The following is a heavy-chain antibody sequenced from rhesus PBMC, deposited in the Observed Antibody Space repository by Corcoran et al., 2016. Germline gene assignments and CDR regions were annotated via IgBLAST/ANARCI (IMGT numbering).Heavy chain of an antibody. V-gene: IGHV4-169*01. J-gene: IGHJ4*01. CDR1: GGSISSSY. CDR2: IYGSGSST. CDR3: ARSWGQRVLVPNY. Sequence: QLQLQESGPGLVKPSETLSVTCAVSGGSISSSYWSWIRQAPGKGLEWIGYIYGSGSSTNYNPSRRGRVSLSVDPSKNHLSLKLSSVTTADTAVYYCARSWGQRVLVPNYWGQGVLVTVSS. D-gene: IGHD2-2*01.